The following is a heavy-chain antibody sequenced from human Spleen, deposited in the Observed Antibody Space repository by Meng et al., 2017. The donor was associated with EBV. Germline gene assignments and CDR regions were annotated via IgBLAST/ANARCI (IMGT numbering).Heavy chain of an antibody. J-gene: IGHJ5*02. CDR3: ARVLDPGYSNWFDP. V-gene: IGHV4-4*02. D-gene: IGHD3-22*01. CDR2: ISDSGSV. Sequence: VQLQESGPGLVKPSGTLSLTCIVSGGSISSNDWWSWVRQPPGKGLEWIGEISDSGSVNYSPSLKSRVTISVDRSKNQFSLNVRSVTAADTAIYYCARVLDPGYSNWFDPWGQGTLVTVSS. CDR1: GGSISSNDW.